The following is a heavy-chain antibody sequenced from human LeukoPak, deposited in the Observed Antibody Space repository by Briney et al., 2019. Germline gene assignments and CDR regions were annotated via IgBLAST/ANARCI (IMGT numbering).Heavy chain of an antibody. CDR2: INSDGSST. CDR3: ARVDYDFWSGYKYYYYYMDV. Sequence: GGSLRLSCAASGFTFSSYWMHWVRQAPGKGLVWVSRINSDGSSTSYADSVKGRFTISRDNAKNTLYLQMNSLRAEDTAVYYCARVDYDFWSGYKYYYYYMDVWGKGTTVTVSS. CDR1: GFTFSSYW. D-gene: IGHD3-3*01. J-gene: IGHJ6*03. V-gene: IGHV3-74*01.